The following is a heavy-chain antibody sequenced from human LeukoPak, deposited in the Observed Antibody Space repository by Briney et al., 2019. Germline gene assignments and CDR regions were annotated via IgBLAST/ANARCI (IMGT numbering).Heavy chain of an antibody. Sequence: GASVKVSCKASGYTFTDYYIHWVRQAPGQGLEWMGWINPNGGGTNYAQKFQGRATMTRDTSISTAYMEVSRLRSDDTAVYYCARDYYDSSGYSRFDPWGQGTLVTVSS. V-gene: IGHV1-2*02. CDR2: INPNGGGT. D-gene: IGHD3-22*01. CDR3: ARDYYDSSGYSRFDP. CDR1: GYTFTDYY. J-gene: IGHJ5*02.